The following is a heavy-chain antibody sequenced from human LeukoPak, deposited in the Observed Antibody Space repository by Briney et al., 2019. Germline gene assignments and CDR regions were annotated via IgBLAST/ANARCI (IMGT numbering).Heavy chain of an antibody. CDR2: IYYSGST. CDR3: AGYHYSSSWFFDY. J-gene: IGHJ4*02. D-gene: IGHD6-13*01. V-gene: IGHV4-31*03. CDR1: GGSISSGGYY. Sequence: SETLSLTCTVSGGSISSGGYYWSWIRQHPGKGLEWIGYIYYSGSTYYNPSLKSRVTISVDTSKNQFSLKLSSVTAADTAVYYCAGYHYSSSWFFDYWGQGTLVTVSS.